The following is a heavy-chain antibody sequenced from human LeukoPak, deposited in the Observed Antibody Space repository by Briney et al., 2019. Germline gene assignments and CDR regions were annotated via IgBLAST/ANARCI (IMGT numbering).Heavy chain of an antibody. CDR2: IYYSGSN. CDR1: GGSLSSSSYY. J-gene: IGHJ4*02. Sequence: SETLSLTCTVSGGSLSSSSYYWGWLRQPPGRGLEWIGSIYYSGSNYYNPSLKSRVTISVDTSKNQFSLKLSSVTAADTAVYYCARVEYYYDSSGYYSFDYFDYWGQGTLVTVSS. V-gene: IGHV4-39*01. D-gene: IGHD3-22*01. CDR3: ARVEYYYDSSGYYSFDYFDY.